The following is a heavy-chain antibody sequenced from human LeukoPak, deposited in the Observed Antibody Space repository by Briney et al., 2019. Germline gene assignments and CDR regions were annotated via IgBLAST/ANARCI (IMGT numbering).Heavy chain of an antibody. V-gene: IGHV3-30*03. D-gene: IGHD4-17*01. CDR3: AYGAFLDY. CDR2: ISDDGSNK. Sequence: GGSLRLSCAASGFTFSSYGMHWVRQAPGKGLEWVAVISDDGSNKYYADSVKGRFTISRDNSKNTLYLQMNSLRAEDTAVYYCAYGAFLDYWGQGTLVTVSS. CDR1: GFTFSSYG. J-gene: IGHJ4*02.